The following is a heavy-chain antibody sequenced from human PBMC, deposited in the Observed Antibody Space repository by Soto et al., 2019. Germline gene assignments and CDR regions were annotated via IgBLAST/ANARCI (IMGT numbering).Heavy chain of an antibody. Sequence: SETLSLTCTVSGGSISSSSYYWGWIRQPPGKGLEWIGSIYYSGSTYYNPSLKSRVTISVDTSKNQFSLKLSSVTAADTAVYYCARLMLGFDPWGQGTLVTVSS. J-gene: IGHJ5*02. V-gene: IGHV4-39*01. CDR1: GGSISSSSYY. CDR3: ARLMLGFDP. D-gene: IGHD2-8*01. CDR2: IYYSGST.